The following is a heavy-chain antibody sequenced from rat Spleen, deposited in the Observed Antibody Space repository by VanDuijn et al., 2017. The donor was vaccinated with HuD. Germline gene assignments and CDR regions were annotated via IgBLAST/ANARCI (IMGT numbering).Heavy chain of an antibody. CDR2: IIYDDSRT. CDR1: GFTFNNYD. CDR3: AARDGGFPY. Sequence: EVQLVESGGGLVRPGRSMKLSCAASGFTFNNYDMAWVRQAPKKGLEWVATIIYDDSRTYYRDSVKGRFTLSRDNAKSTLYLQMDSLRSEDTATYYCAARDGGFPYWGQGVMVTVSS. J-gene: IGHJ2*01. D-gene: IGHD1-11*01. V-gene: IGHV5S10*01.